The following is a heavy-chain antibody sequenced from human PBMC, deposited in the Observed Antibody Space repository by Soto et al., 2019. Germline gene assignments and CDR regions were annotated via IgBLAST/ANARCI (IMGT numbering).Heavy chain of an antibody. D-gene: IGHD4-17*01. CDR2: IYYSGST. J-gene: IGHJ6*02. V-gene: IGHV4-59*01. Sequence: SETLSLTCTVSGGSISSYYWSWIRQPPGKGLEWIGYIYYSGSTNYNPSLKSRVTISVDTSKNQFSLKLSSVTAADTAVYYCARAPDYDPYYYGMDVWGQGTTVTVSS. CDR1: GGSISSYY. CDR3: ARAPDYDPYYYGMDV.